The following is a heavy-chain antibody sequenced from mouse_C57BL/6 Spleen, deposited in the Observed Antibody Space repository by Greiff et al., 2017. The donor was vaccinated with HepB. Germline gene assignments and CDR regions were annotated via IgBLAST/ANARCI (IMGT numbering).Heavy chain of an antibody. Sequence: EVKLVESGGGLVKPGGSLKLSCAASGFTFSSYAMSWVRQTPEKRLEWVATISDGGSYTYYPDNVKGRFTISRDNAKNNLYLQMSHLKSEDTAMYYCARGRDGSSYFDYWGQGTTLTVSS. J-gene: IGHJ2*01. CDR3: ARGRDGSSYFDY. V-gene: IGHV5-4*03. D-gene: IGHD1-1*01. CDR1: GFTFSSYA. CDR2: ISDGGSYT.